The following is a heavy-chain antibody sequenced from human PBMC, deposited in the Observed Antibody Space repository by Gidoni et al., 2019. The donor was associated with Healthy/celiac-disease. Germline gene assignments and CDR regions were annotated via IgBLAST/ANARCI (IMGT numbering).Heavy chain of an antibody. Sequence: EVQLVESGGGLVQPGGSMRLSCADSGFTFSSYSMNGVRQAPGKGLEWVSYISSSSSTIYYTDSVKRRFTISRDNAKTSLYLQMTSLRAEDTAVSSCAPSFWSGQPYFDYWGQGTLVTVSS. V-gene: IGHV3-48*01. CDR2: ISSSSSTI. CDR1: GFTFSSYS. D-gene: IGHD3-3*01. J-gene: IGHJ4*02. CDR3: APSFWSGQPYFDY.